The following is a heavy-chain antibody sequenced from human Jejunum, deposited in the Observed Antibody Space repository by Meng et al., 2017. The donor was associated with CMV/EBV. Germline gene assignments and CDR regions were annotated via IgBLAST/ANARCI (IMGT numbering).Heavy chain of an antibody. D-gene: IGHD3-10*01. V-gene: IGHV3-7*01. CDR2: IKQDGSET. CDR3: SGVSGMAY. J-gene: IGHJ6*02. CDR1: GFIFRGYW. Sequence: SCAAFGFIFRGYWVNWVRRAPGKGLEWVDNIKQDGSETYYVDSVKGRFTISRDNAKNSLYLQMNSLRDEDTAVYYCSGVSGMAYWGQGTTVTVSS.